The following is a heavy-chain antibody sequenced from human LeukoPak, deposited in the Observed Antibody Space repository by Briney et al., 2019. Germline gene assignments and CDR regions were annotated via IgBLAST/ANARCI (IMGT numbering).Heavy chain of an antibody. J-gene: IGHJ4*02. Sequence: ASVKVSCKASGGTFSSYAISWVRQAPGQGLEWMGGIIPIFGTANYAQKFQGRVTITTDESTSTAYMELSSLRAEDTAVYYCAKDRYCSGGSCYSEYWGQGTLVTVSS. CDR1: GGTFSSYA. CDR3: AKDRYCSGGSCYSEY. V-gene: IGHV1-69*05. D-gene: IGHD2-15*01. CDR2: IIPIFGTA.